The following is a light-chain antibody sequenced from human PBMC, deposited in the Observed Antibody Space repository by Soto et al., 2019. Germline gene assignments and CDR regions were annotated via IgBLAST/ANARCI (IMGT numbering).Light chain of an antibody. J-gene: IGLJ1*01. CDR3: LLYSGGYV. V-gene: IGLV7-46*01. CDR2: DTY. Sequence: QTVVTQEPSLTVSPGGTVTLTCGSSTGAVATGHYAYWFHQKPGQAPRPLIYDTYNRFSWTPARFSGSLLGGKAALTLSGAQPEDEADYYCLLYSGGYVFGPGTKLTV. CDR1: TGAVATGHY.